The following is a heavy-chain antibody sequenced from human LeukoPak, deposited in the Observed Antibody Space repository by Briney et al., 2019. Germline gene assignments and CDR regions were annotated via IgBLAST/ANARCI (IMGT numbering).Heavy chain of an antibody. Sequence: SDTLSLTCTVSGGSISSSSYYWGWIRQPPGKGLEWIGSIYYSGSTYYNPSLKSRVTISVDTSKNQFSLKLSSVTAADTAVYYCARDTYYDFWSGYYGAFDIWGQGTMVTVSS. CDR1: GGSISSSSYY. V-gene: IGHV4-39*07. D-gene: IGHD3-3*01. CDR3: ARDTYYDFWSGYYGAFDI. CDR2: IYYSGST. J-gene: IGHJ3*02.